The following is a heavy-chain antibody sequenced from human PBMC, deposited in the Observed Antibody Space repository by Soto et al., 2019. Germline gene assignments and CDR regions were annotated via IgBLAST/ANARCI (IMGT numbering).Heavy chain of an antibody. CDR2: VSHSGST. V-gene: IGHV4-59*11. J-gene: IGHJ3*02. Sequence: SETLSLTCTVSGGSIISHLWGWIRQPPGKGLEWIGYVSHSGSTTHNPSLKSRVTISLDTSKNQVSLQLRSVTAADTAVYYCAREGPLSGDAFDIWGRGTKVTVSS. CDR3: AREGPLSGDAFDI. D-gene: IGHD3-16*01. CDR1: GGSIISHL.